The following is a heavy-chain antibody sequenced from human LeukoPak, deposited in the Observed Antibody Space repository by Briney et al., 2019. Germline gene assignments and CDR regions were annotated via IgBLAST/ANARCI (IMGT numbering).Heavy chain of an antibody. V-gene: IGHV1-8*01. CDR2: MNPNSGNT. Sequence: ASVNVSCKASGYTFTSYDINWVRQATGQGLEWMGWMNPNSGNTGYAQKFQGRVTMTRNTSISTAYMELSSLRSEDTAVYYCARGRRGEATVTTRYGMDVWGQGTTVTVSS. CDR3: ARGRRGEATVTTRYGMDV. CDR1: GYTFTSYD. J-gene: IGHJ6*02. D-gene: IGHD4-17*01.